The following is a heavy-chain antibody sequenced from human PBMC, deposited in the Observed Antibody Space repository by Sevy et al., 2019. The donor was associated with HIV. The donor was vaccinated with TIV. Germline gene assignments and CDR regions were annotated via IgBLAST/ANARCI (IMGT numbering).Heavy chain of an antibody. CDR1: GSTLSQMA. V-gene: IGHV1-24*01. CDR2: FDPEDAET. CDR3: ATTKDYYESSGEPFDY. D-gene: IGHD3-22*01. Sequence: ASVKVSCKVSGSTLSQMAMLWVRQAPGKGLEWMATFDPEDAETIYTQKLQGRVTMTEDTSRDTAYMELSNLRSEDTAVYYCATTKDYYESSGEPFDYWGQGTLVTVSS. J-gene: IGHJ4*02.